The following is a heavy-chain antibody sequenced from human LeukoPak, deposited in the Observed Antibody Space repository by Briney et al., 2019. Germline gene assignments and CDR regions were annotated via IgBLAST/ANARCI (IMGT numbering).Heavy chain of an antibody. CDR3: ARIGIVATFRSDYFDY. V-gene: IGHV4-59*01. Sequence: SETLSLTCTVSGGSISSYHWSWIRQPPGKGLEWIGYIYSSGSTNYNPSLESRVTISVDTSKNQLPLKLSSVTAADTAVYYCARIGIVATFRSDYFDYWGQGTLVTVSS. CDR1: GGSISSYH. J-gene: IGHJ4*02. D-gene: IGHD5-12*01. CDR2: IYSSGST.